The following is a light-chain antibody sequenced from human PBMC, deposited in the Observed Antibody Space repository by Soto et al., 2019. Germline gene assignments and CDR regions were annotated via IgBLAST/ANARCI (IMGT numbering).Light chain of an antibody. CDR1: QHISTF. CDR2: GAS. V-gene: IGKV1-8*01. J-gene: IGKJ2*01. CDR3: HHYYTYPYA. Sequence: AIRMTQSPSSFSASTGDRVTITCRASQHISTFLAWYQQKPGKAPMLLIYGASTLESGVPSRFSGSGSGTDFTLTISRLQSEDFATYYCHHYYTYPYAFGQGTKLEIE.